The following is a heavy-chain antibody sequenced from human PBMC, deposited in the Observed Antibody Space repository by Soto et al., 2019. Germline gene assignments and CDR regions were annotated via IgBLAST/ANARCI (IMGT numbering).Heavy chain of an antibody. CDR2: IIPIFGTA. Sequence: QVQLVQSGAEVKKPGSSVKVSCKASGGTFSSYAISWVRQAPGQGLEWMGGIIPIFGTANYAQKFQGRVTITADESTRTAYMELSSLRSEDTAVYYCASDLIPSIQLWLGDAFDIWGQGTMVTVSS. V-gene: IGHV1-69*01. CDR3: ASDLIPSIQLWLGDAFDI. CDR1: GGTFSSYA. J-gene: IGHJ3*02. D-gene: IGHD5-18*01.